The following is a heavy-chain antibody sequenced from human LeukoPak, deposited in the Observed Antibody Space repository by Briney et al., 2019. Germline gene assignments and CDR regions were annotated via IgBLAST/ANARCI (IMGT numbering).Heavy chain of an antibody. D-gene: IGHD3-10*01. Sequence: ASVKVSYKVSGYTLTELSMHWVRQAPGKGLEWMGGFDPEDGETIYAQKFQGRVTMTEDTSTDTAYMELSSLRSEDTAVYYCATVHQGSGSYCFDYWGQGTLVTVSS. J-gene: IGHJ4*02. V-gene: IGHV1-24*01. CDR2: FDPEDGET. CDR1: GYTLTELS. CDR3: ATVHQGSGSYCFDY.